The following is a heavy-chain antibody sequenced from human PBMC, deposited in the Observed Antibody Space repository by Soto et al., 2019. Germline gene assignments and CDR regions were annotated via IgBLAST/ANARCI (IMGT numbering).Heavy chain of an antibody. V-gene: IGHV1-24*01. J-gene: IGHJ6*03. CDR1: GYTLTELS. Sequence: ASVKVSCKVSGYTLTELSMHWVRQAPGKGLEWMGGFDPEDGETIYAQKFQGRVTMTEDTSTDTAYMELSSLRSEDTAVYYCARDLSCSSTSCYPLDYYYYYIDVWGKGTTVTVSS. CDR3: ARDLSCSSTSCYPLDYYYYYIDV. CDR2: FDPEDGET. D-gene: IGHD2-2*01.